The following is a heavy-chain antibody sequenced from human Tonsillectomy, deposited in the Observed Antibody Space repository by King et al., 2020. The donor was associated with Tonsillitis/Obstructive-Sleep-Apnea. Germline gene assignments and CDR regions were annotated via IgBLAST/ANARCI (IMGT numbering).Heavy chain of an antibody. CDR3: AKRDSGYCSSASCKRGVDY. D-gene: IGHD2-2*01. Sequence: VQLVESGGGVVQPGRSLSLSCAASGFTFSSYGMHWVRQAPGKGLEWVAVISFDGSNKYYADSVKGRFTISRENSKNTLYLQMNSLRAEDTAVYYCAKRDSGYCSSASCKRGVDYWGQGTLVTVSS. CDR2: ISFDGSNK. J-gene: IGHJ4*02. CDR1: GFTFSSYG. V-gene: IGHV3-30*18.